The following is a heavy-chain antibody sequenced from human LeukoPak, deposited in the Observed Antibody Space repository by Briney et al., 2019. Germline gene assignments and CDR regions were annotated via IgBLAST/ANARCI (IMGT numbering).Heavy chain of an antibody. CDR1: GFSFSDYS. Sequence: GGSLRLSCVASGFSFSDYSMNWVRRSPGKGLEWISYITSRSSFTYFADSVKGRFTISRDDSKNIVYLQMNSLRDEDTAVYYCARGMGRNWSHGPWGQGTLATVSS. D-gene: IGHD6-13*01. V-gene: IGHV3-48*02. J-gene: IGHJ5*02. CDR2: ITSRSSFT. CDR3: ARGMGRNWSHGP.